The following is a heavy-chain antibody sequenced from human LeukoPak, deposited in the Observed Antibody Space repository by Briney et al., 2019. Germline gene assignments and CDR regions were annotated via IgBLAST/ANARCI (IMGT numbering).Heavy chain of an antibody. V-gene: IGHV1-46*01. CDR2: INPSGGST. CDR3: ARDRSLGWYQLPSSLFDY. Sequence: GASVKVSCKASGYTFTSYYMHWVRQAPGQGLEWMGIINPSGGSTSYAQKFQGRVTMTRDTSTSTVYMELSSLRSEDTAVYYCARDRSLGWYQLPSSLFDYWGQGTLVTVSS. D-gene: IGHD2-2*01. CDR1: GYTFTSYY. J-gene: IGHJ4*02.